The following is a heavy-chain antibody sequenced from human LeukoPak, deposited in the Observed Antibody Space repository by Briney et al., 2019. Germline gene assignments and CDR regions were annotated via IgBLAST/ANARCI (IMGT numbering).Heavy chain of an antibody. V-gene: IGHV3-30-3*01. Sequence: PGGSLRLSCAASGFTFSSYAMHWVRQAPGKGLEWVAVISYDGSNKYYADSVKGRFTISRDNSKNTLYLQMNSLRAEDTAVYYCARGPLRIVVVPAAIQRSGGAYYYGMGVWGQGTTVTVSS. CDR2: ISYDGSNK. CDR3: ARGPLRIVVVPAAIQRSGGAYYYGMGV. D-gene: IGHD2-2*02. CDR1: GFTFSSYA. J-gene: IGHJ6*02.